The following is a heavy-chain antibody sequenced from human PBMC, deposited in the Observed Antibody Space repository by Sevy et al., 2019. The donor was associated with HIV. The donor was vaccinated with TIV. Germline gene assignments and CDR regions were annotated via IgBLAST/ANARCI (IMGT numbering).Heavy chain of an antibody. D-gene: IGHD4-17*01. Sequence: GGSLRLSCAASGFTFSSYAFHWVRQAPGKGLEWVSIIAYDGTNKYYVDSVKGRFTVSRDNSKSTRYLQMNSLRTEDTAVYYCARDQHDYAGNLRTGWFDPWGQGTLVTVSS. J-gene: IGHJ5*02. CDR1: GFTFSSYA. CDR3: ARDQHDYAGNLRTGWFDP. CDR2: IAYDGTNK. V-gene: IGHV3-30-3*01.